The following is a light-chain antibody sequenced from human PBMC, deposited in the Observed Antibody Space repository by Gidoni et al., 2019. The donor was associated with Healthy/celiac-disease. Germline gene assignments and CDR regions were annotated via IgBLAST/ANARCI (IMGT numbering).Light chain of an antibody. CDR2: DAA. J-gene: IGKJ4*02. V-gene: IGKV1-39*01. CDR1: QSISSY. Sequence: DIQMTQSPSSLSASVGDRVPIPCRAIQSISSYLNWYQQKPGKAPKLLIYDAASLKSGVPSRFSGSGSGTDCTLTISSLEPEEFATYYWQQSYSTLRTFGGGTKVESK. CDR3: QQSYSTLRT.